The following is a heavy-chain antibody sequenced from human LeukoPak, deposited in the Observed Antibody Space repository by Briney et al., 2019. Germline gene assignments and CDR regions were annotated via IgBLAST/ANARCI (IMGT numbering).Heavy chain of an antibody. V-gene: IGHV4-4*07. D-gene: IGHD6-13*01. CDR1: GGSISGDY. Sequence: SETLSLTCIVSGGSISGDYWSWIRQPAGKGLEWIGRIYTSGSTNSNPSLKSRVTMSLDTSKNQFSPKLNSVTAADTAVYYCAREGIAAAEGTFDIWGRGTMVTVSS. J-gene: IGHJ3*02. CDR3: AREGIAAAEGTFDI. CDR2: IYTSGST.